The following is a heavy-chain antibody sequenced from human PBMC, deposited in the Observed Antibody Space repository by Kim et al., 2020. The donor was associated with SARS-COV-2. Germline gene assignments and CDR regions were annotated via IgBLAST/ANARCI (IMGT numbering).Heavy chain of an antibody. CDR3: AGYSTAVPGAFDI. D-gene: IGHD6-13*01. J-gene: IGHJ3*02. Sequence: ADSVKGRFTISRDNSKNTLYLQMNSLRAEDTAVYYCAGYSTAVPGAFDIWGQGTMVTVSS. V-gene: IGHV3-30*01.